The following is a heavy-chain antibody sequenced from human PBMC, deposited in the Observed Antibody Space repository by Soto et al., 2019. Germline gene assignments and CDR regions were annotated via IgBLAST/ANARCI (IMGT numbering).Heavy chain of an antibody. J-gene: IGHJ4*02. D-gene: IGHD3-9*01. CDR2: ISYDGSNK. Sequence: GGSLRLSCAASGFTFSSYGMRWVRQDPGKGLEWVAVISYDGSNKYYADSVKGRFTISRDNSKNTLYLQMNSLRAEDTAVYYCAKDSRLTYDILTGYYIHAYWGQGTQVTVSS. V-gene: IGHV3-30*18. CDR3: AKDSRLTYDILTGYYIHAY. CDR1: GFTFSSYG.